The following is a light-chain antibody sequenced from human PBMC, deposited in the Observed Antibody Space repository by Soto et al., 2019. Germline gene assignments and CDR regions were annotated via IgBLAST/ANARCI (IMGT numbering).Light chain of an antibody. Sequence: QLVLTQSSSASASLGSSVKLTCTLSSGHSSYIIAWHQQQPGKAPRYLMKLEGSGSYNKGSGVPDRFSGSSSGADRYLTISXXXXXXXXDYYCETWDSNTHTVFGGGTKL. V-gene: IGLV4-60*02. CDR1: SGHSSYI. J-gene: IGLJ3*02. CDR3: ETWDSNTHTV. CDR2: LEGSGSY.